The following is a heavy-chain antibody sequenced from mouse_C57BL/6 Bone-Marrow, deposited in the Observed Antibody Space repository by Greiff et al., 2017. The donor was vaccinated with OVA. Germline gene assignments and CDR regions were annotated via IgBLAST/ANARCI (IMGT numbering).Heavy chain of an antibody. CDR1: GYSFTGYY. Sequence: VQLQQSGPELVKPGASVKISCKASGYSFTGYYMNWVKQSPEKSLEWIGEINPSTGGTTYNQKFKAKATLTVDKSSSTAYMQLKSLTSEDSAVYYCARLGFFDYWGQGTTLTVSS. V-gene: IGHV1-42*01. CDR2: INPSTGGT. J-gene: IGHJ2*01. CDR3: ARLGFFDY.